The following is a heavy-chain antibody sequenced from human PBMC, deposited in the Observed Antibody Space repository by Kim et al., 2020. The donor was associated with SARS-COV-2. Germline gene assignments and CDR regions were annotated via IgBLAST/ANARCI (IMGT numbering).Heavy chain of an antibody. D-gene: IGHD3-9*01. Sequence: GGSLRLSCAASGFTFSSYAMSWVRQAPGKGPEWVSLVSGSGGSTYYADSVKGRFAISRDNSKNTLYLQMNSLRAEDTALYYCANGEMNDWAVFDYWGQGTLVTVSS. V-gene: IGHV3-23*01. J-gene: IGHJ4*02. CDR1: GFTFSSYA. CDR3: ANGEMNDWAVFDY. CDR2: VSGSGGST.